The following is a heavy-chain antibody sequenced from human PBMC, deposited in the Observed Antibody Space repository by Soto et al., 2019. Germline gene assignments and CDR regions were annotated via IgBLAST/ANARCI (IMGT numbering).Heavy chain of an antibody. D-gene: IGHD6-19*01. CDR3: AKERPAVGLGVFHN. V-gene: IGHV3-23*01. CDR2: ISNSGDIR. CDR1: GFTFDGYA. J-gene: IGHJ3*02. Sequence: EVQLLESGGALVQPGGSLRLSCAASGFTFDGYAVGWVRQAPGKRLEWVSSISNSGDIRYYPESVEVRFTISRDNTKKMLFMQMDSLRAEDTAIYYCAKERPAVGLGVFHNWGQGTMVTVSS.